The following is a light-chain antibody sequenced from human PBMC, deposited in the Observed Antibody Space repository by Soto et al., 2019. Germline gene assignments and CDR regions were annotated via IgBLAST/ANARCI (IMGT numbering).Light chain of an antibody. Sequence: DLQMTQSPATLTASVGGRVTITCRASQSISRWVTWDQQKPGKAPKLLIDEASSLERGVPSRVSGRGSGTAVTLTISGLQPDNVATYVCQQFNSYPITFGQGTRLEIK. J-gene: IGKJ5*01. CDR2: EAS. CDR1: QSISRW. V-gene: IGKV1-5*01. CDR3: QQFNSYPIT.